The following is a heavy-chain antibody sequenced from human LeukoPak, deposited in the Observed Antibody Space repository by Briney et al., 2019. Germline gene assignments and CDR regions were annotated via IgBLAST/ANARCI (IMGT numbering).Heavy chain of an antibody. Sequence: GASVKVSCKASGYTFTSYGISWVRQAPGQGLEWMGWISAYNGNTNYTQKFQGRVTMTRDTSISTAYMELSRLRSDDTAVYYCASSGWYLYFDYWGQGTLVTVSS. CDR3: ASSGWYLYFDY. J-gene: IGHJ4*02. CDR1: GYTFTSYG. V-gene: IGHV1-18*01. D-gene: IGHD6-19*01. CDR2: ISAYNGNT.